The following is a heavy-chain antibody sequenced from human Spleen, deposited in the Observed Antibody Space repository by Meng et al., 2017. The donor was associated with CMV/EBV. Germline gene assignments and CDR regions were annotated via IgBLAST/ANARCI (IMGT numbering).Heavy chain of an antibody. J-gene: IGHJ4*02. D-gene: IGHD6-13*01. V-gene: IGHV3-72*01. CDR1: GFTFSSYA. CDR2: ARDKANSYTT. Sequence: GESLKISCAASGFTFSSYAMSWVRQAPGKGLEWVGRARDKANSYTTKYAASVEGRFTISRDGSKNSVYLQMYSLKIEDTAVYYCVRLAAADRSRYYFDYWGQGTLVTVSS. CDR3: VRLAAADRSRYYFDY.